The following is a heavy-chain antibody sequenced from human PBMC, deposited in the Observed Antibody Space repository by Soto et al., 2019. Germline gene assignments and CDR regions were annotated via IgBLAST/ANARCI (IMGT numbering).Heavy chain of an antibody. D-gene: IGHD3-10*01. CDR3: ARDRWYYYGSGTWWFDP. J-gene: IGHJ5*02. CDR1: GFTFSSYG. CDR2: IWYDGSNK. V-gene: IGHV3-33*01. Sequence: QVQLVESGGDVVQPGRSLRLSCAASGFTFSSYGMHWVRQAPGKGLEWVAVIWYDGSNKYYADSVKGRFTISRDNSKNTLYLQMNSLRAEDTAVYYCARDRWYYYGSGTWWFDPWGQGTLVTVSS.